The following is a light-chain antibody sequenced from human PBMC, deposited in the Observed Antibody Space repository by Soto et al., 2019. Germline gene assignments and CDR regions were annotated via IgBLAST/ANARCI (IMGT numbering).Light chain of an antibody. CDR2: EVS. Sequence: LTQPASVSGSPGQSITISCTGTSGDVGSYNLVSWYQQHPGKAPKLMIYEVSRPPSGVSNRFSGSKSGNTASLTISGLQAEDEADYYCCSYAGSSTLYVFGTGIKVTVL. CDR3: CSYAGSSTLYV. V-gene: IGLV2-23*02. CDR1: SGDVGSYNL. J-gene: IGLJ1*01.